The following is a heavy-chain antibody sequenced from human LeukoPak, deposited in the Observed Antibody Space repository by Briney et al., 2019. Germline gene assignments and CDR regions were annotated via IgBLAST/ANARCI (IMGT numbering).Heavy chain of an antibody. V-gene: IGHV6-1*01. J-gene: IGHJ3*02. CDR2: AYYKSKWYN. Sequence: SQTLSRTSAISVDTVSSNSAARNWIRQSPTSGLEWLGRAYYKSKWYNDYALSVKSRVTINPDTSRNQLSLQLNSVTPEDTAVYYCARGWFGFDIWGQGTMVTVSS. CDR3: ARGWFGFDI. CDR1: VDTVSSNSAA. D-gene: IGHD3-10*01.